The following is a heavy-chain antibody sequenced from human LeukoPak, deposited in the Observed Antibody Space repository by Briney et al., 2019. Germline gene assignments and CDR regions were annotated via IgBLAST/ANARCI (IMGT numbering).Heavy chain of an antibody. CDR1: GGSISSSSYY. J-gene: IGHJ6*03. CDR2: IYYSGST. D-gene: IGHD2-15*01. Sequence: SETLSLTCTVSGGSISSSSYYWGWIRQPPGKGLEWIGSIYYSGSTYYNPSLKSRVTISLDTSKNQFSLKLSSVTAADTAVYYCARVRCSGGSCPYYYYYYYMDVWGEGTTVTVSS. V-gene: IGHV4-39*07. CDR3: ARVRCSGGSCPYYYYYYYMDV.